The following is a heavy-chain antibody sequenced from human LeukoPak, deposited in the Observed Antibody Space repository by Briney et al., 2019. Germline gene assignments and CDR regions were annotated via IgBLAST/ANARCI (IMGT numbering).Heavy chain of an antibody. CDR1: GFTFSGFW. V-gene: IGHV3-7*03. Sequence: GGSLRLSCAVSGFTFSGFWMSWSRQAPGKGLEWVANIRQDGIEKHYVDSVKGRFTISRDNAKNSVYLQMNSLRAEDAAVYYCGRAMDVWGQGTTVTVSS. J-gene: IGHJ6*02. CDR3: GRAMDV. CDR2: IRQDGIEK.